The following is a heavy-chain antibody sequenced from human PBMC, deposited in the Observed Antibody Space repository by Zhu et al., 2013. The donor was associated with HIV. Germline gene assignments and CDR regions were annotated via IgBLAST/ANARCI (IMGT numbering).Heavy chain of an antibody. CDR2: IIPIFGTA. CDR3: AGCIAVAGNDYYYYGMDV. J-gene: IGHJ6*02. Sequence: QVQLVQSGAEVKKPGSSVKVSCKASGGTFSSYAISWVRQAPGQGLEWMGGIIPIFGTANYAQKFQGRVTITADESTSTAYMELSSLRSEDTAVYYCAGCIAVAGNDYYYYGMDVWGRRTDVTVSS. D-gene: IGHD6-19*01. V-gene: IGHV1-69*01. CDR1: GGTFSSYA.